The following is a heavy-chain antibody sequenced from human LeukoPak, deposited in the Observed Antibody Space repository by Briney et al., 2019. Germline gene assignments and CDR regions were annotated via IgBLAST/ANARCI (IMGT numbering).Heavy chain of an antibody. CDR2: ISSSCSYI. Sequence: GGSLRLSCAASRFTFSSYSMTWVRPAPGKGLEWVSSISSSCSYIYYADSVKGRFTISRDNAKNSPYLQMNSLRADDTAVYYCARDTRGYSYGYSFDYWGQGTLVTVSS. V-gene: IGHV3-21*04. D-gene: IGHD5-18*01. J-gene: IGHJ4*02. CDR3: ARDTRGYSYGYSFDY. CDR1: RFTFSSYS.